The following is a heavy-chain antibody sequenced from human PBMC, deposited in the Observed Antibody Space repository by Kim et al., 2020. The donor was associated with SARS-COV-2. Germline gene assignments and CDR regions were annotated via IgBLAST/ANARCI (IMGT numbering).Heavy chain of an antibody. V-gene: IGHV1-18*01. J-gene: IGHJ5*02. D-gene: IGHD1-7*01. CDR2: ISAYNGNT. CDR1: GYTFTSYG. CDR3: ARDQRELRGFFVAQNFDP. Sequence: ASVKVSCKASGYTFTSYGISWVRQAPGQGLEWMGWISAYNGNTNYAQKLQGRVTMTTDTSTSTAYMELRSLRSDDTAVYYCARDQRELRGFFVAQNFDPWGQGTLVTVSS.